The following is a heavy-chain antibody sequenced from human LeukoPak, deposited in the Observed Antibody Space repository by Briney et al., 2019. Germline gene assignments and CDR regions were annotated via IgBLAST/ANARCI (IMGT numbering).Heavy chain of an antibody. D-gene: IGHD6-13*01. Sequence: ASVKVSCKASGYTFTSYGISWVRQAPGQGLEWMGWISAYNGNTNYARKLQGRVTMTTDTSTSTAYMELRSLRSDDTAVYYCARVTAAGTIPGMDVWGQGTTVTVSS. CDR2: ISAYNGNT. V-gene: IGHV1-18*01. CDR1: GYTFTSYG. CDR3: ARVTAAGTIPGMDV. J-gene: IGHJ6*02.